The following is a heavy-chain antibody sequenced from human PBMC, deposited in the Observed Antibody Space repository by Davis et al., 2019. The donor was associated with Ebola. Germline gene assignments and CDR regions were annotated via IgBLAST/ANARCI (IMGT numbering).Heavy chain of an antibody. CDR3: ARGRRYSYGPPRY. CDR1: GYTFTSYD. V-gene: IGHV1-8*01. Sequence: AASVKVSCKASGYTFTSYDINWVRQATGQGLEWMGWMNPNSGNTGYAQKFQGRVTISVDTSKNQFSLKLSSVTAADTAVYYCARGRRYSYGPPRYWGQGTLVTVSS. D-gene: IGHD5-18*01. J-gene: IGHJ4*02. CDR2: MNPNSGNT.